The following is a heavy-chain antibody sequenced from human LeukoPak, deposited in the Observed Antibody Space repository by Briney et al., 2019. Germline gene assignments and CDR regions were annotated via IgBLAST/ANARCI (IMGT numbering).Heavy chain of an antibody. D-gene: IGHD3-22*01. Sequence: GGSLRFSCAASGFTFDDYAMHWVRQAPGKGLEWVSGISWNSGSIGYADSVKGRFTISRDNAKNSLYLQMNSLRAEDTALYYCAKAESNGYYYDYAFDIWGQGTMVTVSS. V-gene: IGHV3-9*01. CDR2: ISWNSGSI. CDR1: GFTFDDYA. CDR3: AKAESNGYYYDYAFDI. J-gene: IGHJ3*02.